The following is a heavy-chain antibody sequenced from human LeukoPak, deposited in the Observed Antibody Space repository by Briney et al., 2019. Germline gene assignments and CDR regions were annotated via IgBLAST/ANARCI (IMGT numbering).Heavy chain of an antibody. Sequence: GGSLRPSCAASGFTFSTYAMSWVRQAPGTGLEWVSLISGNGAYTYYADSVKGRFTISRDIFKNTLYLQMNSLRAEDTAVYYCTKDFEGTFDPWGQGTLVTVSS. CDR1: GFTFSTYA. CDR3: TKDFEGTFDP. J-gene: IGHJ5*02. CDR2: ISGNGAYT. V-gene: IGHV3-23*01.